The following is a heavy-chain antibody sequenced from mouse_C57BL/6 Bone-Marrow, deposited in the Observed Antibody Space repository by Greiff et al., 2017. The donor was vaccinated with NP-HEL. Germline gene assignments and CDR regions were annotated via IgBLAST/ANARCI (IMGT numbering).Heavy chain of an antibody. D-gene: IGHD1-1*01. CDR2: IDPENGDT. V-gene: IGHV14-4*01. CDR1: GFNIKDDY. Sequence: VQLKQSGAELVRPGASVKLSCTASGFNIKDDYMHWVKQRPEQGLEWIGWIDPENGDTEYASKFQGKATITADTSSNTAYLQLSSLTSEDTAVYYCTIDYGSNYWGQGTTLTVSS. CDR3: TIDYGSNY. J-gene: IGHJ2*01.